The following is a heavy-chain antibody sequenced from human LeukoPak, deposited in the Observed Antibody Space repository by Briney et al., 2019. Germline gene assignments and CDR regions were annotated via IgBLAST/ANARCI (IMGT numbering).Heavy chain of an antibody. D-gene: IGHD2-15*01. CDR3: ARGPFCSGGTCYVLGAFDV. CDR2: ISGSGAST. Sequence: PGGSLRLSCAASGFTFSSYAMTWVRQAPGKGLEWVSGISGSGASTYYADSVKGRFTISRDNTESTLYLQMNSLKAEDTAAYSCARGPFCSGGTCYVLGAFDVWGQGTMVTVSS. V-gene: IGHV3-23*01. CDR1: GFTFSSYA. J-gene: IGHJ3*01.